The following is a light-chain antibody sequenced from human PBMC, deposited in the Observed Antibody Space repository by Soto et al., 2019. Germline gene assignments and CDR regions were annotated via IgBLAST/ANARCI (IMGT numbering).Light chain of an antibody. Sequence: EIVLTQSPGTLSLSPGERATLSCRTSQNVSSSYLAWYQQKPGQAPRLLIYGAASRATGIPDRLSGSGSGTDFSLTISRLEPEHCVMYYCQQHRSSPVFTFGPGTKVEIK. V-gene: IGKV3-20*01. CDR2: GAA. CDR3: QQHRSSPVFT. J-gene: IGKJ3*01. CDR1: QNVSSSY.